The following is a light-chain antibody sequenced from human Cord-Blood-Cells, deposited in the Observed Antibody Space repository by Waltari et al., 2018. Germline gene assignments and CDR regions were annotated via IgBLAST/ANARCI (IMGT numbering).Light chain of an antibody. CDR3: QQSYSTGGFT. CDR1: QSISSY. Sequence: DIQMTQSPSSLSASVGARVTITCRASQSISSYLNWYQQKPGKAPKLLIYAASSLQSGVPSRFSGSGSGTDFTLTISSLQPEDFATYYCQQSYSTGGFTFGPGTKVDIK. CDR2: AAS. J-gene: IGKJ3*01. V-gene: IGKV1-39*01.